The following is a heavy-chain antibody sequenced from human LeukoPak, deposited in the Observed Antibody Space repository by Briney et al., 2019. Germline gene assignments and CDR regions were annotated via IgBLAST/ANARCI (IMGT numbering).Heavy chain of an antibody. Sequence: SXXXSLTCTVSGGSISSGSYYWGWIRQPAGKGLEWIGRIYTTGSTNYTPSLKTRVTISVDTSKNQFSLKLSSVTAADTAVYYCAREVPQLGILTGRDWGQGTLVTVSS. CDR2: IYTTGST. V-gene: IGHV4-61*02. CDR3: AREVPQLGILTGRD. CDR1: GGSISSGSYY. D-gene: IGHD3-9*01. J-gene: IGHJ4*02.